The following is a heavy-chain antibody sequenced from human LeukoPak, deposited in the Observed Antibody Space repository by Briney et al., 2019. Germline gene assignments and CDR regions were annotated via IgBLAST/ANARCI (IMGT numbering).Heavy chain of an antibody. J-gene: IGHJ4*02. V-gene: IGHV4-59*01. CDR1: GGSISSYY. D-gene: IGHD5-24*01. Sequence: PSETLSLTCTVSGGSISSYYWSWIRQPPGKGLEWIAYIYYSGSTNYNTSLKSRVPIPVDTSKNQLSLKLSSVTAADTAVYYCARGGDGYNYFDYWGQGTLVTVSS. CDR3: ARGGDGYNYFDY. CDR2: IYYSGST.